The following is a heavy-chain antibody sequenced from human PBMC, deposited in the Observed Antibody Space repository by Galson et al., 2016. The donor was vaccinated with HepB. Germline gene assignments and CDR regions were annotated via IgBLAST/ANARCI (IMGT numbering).Heavy chain of an antibody. J-gene: IGHJ6*02. CDR2: ISNSGSTI. D-gene: IGHD5-24*01. Sequence: SLRLSCAASGFTFSNYEMNWVRQAPGKGLEWISYISNSGSTIYYADSVKGRFTISRDILRHSLFLQMNSLRAEDTAVYFCARDERSGYIYPSYYYPGMDVWGQGTVVTVSS. V-gene: IGHV3-48*03. CDR3: ARDERSGYIYPSYYYPGMDV. CDR1: GFTFSNYE.